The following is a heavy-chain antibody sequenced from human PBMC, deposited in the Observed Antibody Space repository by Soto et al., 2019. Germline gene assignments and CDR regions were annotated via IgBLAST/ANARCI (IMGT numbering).Heavy chain of an antibody. J-gene: IGHJ6*03. CDR2: INHSGST. CDR1: GGSFSGYY. D-gene: IGHD6-6*01. V-gene: IGHV4-34*01. Sequence: SETLSLTCAVDGGSFSGYYWSWIRQPPGKGLEWIGEINHSGSTNYNPSLKSRVTISVDTSKNQFSLKLSSVTAADTAVYYCARVRSSSVFYYYYMDVWGKGTTVTVSS. CDR3: ARVRSSSVFYYYYMDV.